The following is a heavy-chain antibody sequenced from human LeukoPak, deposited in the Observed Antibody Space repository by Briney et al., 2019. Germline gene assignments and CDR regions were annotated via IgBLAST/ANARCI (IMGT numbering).Heavy chain of an antibody. J-gene: IGHJ1*01. V-gene: IGHV4-59*01. CDR1: GGSISSYY. CDR3: ARDTTHYDRRGFQH. Sequence: PSETLSLTCTVSGGSISSYYWSWIRQPPGKGLEWIGYIYYSGSTNYNPSLKSRVTISGDTSKNQFSLKLSSVTAADTALYYCARDTTHYDRRGFQHWGQGTLVTVSS. D-gene: IGHD3-3*01. CDR2: IYYSGST.